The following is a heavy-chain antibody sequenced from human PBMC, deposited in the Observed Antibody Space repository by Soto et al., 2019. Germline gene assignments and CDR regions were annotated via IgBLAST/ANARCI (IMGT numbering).Heavy chain of an antibody. CDR1: GFTFSMYS. Sequence: GGSLRLSCEVSGFTFSMYSMSWVRQSPGKGLEWVAKIPQDGVDGHYADSVKGRFTIPRDNGKNSLYPQLNNLRAEDTAVYYCARDHLILPAHDFFYGSDVRGRGATVTVSS. D-gene: IGHD2-21*02. J-gene: IGHJ6*02. CDR2: IPQDGVDG. CDR3: ARDHLILPAHDFFYGSDV. V-gene: IGHV3-7*03.